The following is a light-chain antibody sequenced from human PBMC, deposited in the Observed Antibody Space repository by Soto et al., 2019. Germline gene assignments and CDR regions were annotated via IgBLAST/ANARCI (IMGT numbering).Light chain of an antibody. J-gene: IGLJ7*01. CDR1: SSDVGSYNL. CDR3: CSYAGSSIVV. CDR2: EGS. V-gene: IGLV2-23*01. Sequence: QSALTQPASVSGSPGQSITISCTGTSSDVGSYNLVSWYQQSPGRAPRLMIYEGSKRPSGVSNRFSGSRSGNTASLTISGLQAEDEADSYCCSYAGSSIVVFGGGTQLTVL.